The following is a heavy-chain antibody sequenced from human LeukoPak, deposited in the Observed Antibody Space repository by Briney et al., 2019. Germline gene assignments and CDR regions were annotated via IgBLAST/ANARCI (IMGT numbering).Heavy chain of an antibody. J-gene: IGHJ4*02. V-gene: IGHV4-59*01. D-gene: IGHD6-19*01. Sequence: PSETLSLTCTVSGGSISSYYWSWIRQPPGKGLEWIGYIYYSGSTNYNPSLKSRVTISVDTSKNQFSLKLSSVTAADTDVYYCARAAVAGDVDYWGQGTLVTVSS. CDR3: ARAAVAGDVDY. CDR1: GGSISSYY. CDR2: IYYSGST.